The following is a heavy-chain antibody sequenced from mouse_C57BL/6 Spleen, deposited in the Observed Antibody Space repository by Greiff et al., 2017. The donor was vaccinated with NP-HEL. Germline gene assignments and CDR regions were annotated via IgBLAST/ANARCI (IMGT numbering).Heavy chain of an antibody. CDR2: IYPGDGDP. CDR1: GYAFSSSW. V-gene: IGHV1-82*01. CDR3: ARGYYGLYYFDY. J-gene: IGHJ2*01. D-gene: IGHD1-1*01. Sequence: QVQLQQSGPELVKPGASVKISCKASGYAFSSSWMNWVKQRPGQGLAWIGRIYPGDGDPNYNGTFKGKATLPADKSSSTAYMQLSSLTSEDSAVYFCARGYYGLYYFDYWGQGTTLTVSS.